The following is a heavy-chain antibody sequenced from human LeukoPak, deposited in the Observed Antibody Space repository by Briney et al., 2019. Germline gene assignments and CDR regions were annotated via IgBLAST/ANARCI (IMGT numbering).Heavy chain of an antibody. CDR2: IRSKAYGGTT. J-gene: IGHJ4*02. V-gene: IGHV3-49*03. CDR3: TRDRYSGYDGPVSSWYIIDY. CDR1: GFTFGDYA. D-gene: IGHD5-12*01. Sequence: GGSLRLSCTASGFTFGDYAMSWFRQAPGKGLEWVGFIRSKAYGGTTEYAASVKGRFTISRDDSKSIAYLQMNSLKTEDTAVYYCTRDRYSGYDGPVSSWYIIDYWGQGTLVTVSS.